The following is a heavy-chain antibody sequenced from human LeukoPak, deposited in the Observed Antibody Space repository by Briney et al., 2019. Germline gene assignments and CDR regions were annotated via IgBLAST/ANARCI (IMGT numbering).Heavy chain of an antibody. CDR2: ISNTGYSK. V-gene: IGHV3-11*01. Sequence: PGGSLRLSCASPGSTLSDYYVNWIRQAPGKGLELVSHISNTGYSKYYADSVKGRFTIFRDNVKDSVCLQMNSLRVAASGMYYCAREEYGGNNFDYWGQGILVTVSS. D-gene: IGHD4-23*01. CDR1: GSTLSDYY. CDR3: AREEYGGNNFDY. J-gene: IGHJ4*02.